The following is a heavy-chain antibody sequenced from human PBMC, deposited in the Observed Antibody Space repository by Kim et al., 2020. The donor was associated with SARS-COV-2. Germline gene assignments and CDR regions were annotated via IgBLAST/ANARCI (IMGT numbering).Heavy chain of an antibody. CDR3: ARAKGYSSSSVDS. D-gene: IGHD6-6*01. Sequence: NPSLESRVTMSVDTSNDQFSLKLSSVTAADTSVYYCARAKGYSSSSVDSWGQGTLVTVSS. J-gene: IGHJ4*02. V-gene: IGHV4-4*06.